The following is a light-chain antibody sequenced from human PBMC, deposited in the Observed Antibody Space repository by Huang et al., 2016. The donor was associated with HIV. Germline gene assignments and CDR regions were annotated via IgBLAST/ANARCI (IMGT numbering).Light chain of an antibody. J-gene: IGKJ1*01. CDR1: QTVSKD. V-gene: IGKV3-15*01. CDR3: QQYNTWPWT. CDR2: GAS. Sequence: EMVLTQSPVTLSVSPGERATLSCRASQTVSKDLAWYQQRPAQAPRLLIYGASTRATGIPARFTGSGSGTEFTLTINSLQSEDFAVYYCQQYNTWPWTFGQGTKVEI.